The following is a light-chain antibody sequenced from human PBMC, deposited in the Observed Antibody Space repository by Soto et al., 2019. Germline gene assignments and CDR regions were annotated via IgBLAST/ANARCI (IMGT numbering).Light chain of an antibody. Sequence: DIQMTQFPSTLSASVGDRVTITCRVSQSISSWLAWYQQKPGTAPKLLIYDASSLQSGVPSRFSGSGSGTEFTLTITSLQPGDFATYYCQQYHTYSRTFGQGTKVDIK. CDR3: QQYHTYSRT. V-gene: IGKV1-5*01. CDR1: QSISSW. J-gene: IGKJ1*01. CDR2: DAS.